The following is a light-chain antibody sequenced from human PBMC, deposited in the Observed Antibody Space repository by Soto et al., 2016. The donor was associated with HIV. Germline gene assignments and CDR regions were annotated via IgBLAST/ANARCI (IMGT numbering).Light chain of an antibody. Sequence: DIQMTQSPSTLSASVGDRVTFTCRASQSISGWLAWYQQKPGKAPKLLIYKTSSLESGVSSRFSGSGSGTEFTLTISSLLPDDFATYYCQHGDTFGQGTKLEIK. CDR2: KTS. CDR3: QHGDT. J-gene: IGKJ2*01. V-gene: IGKV1-5*03. CDR1: QSISGW.